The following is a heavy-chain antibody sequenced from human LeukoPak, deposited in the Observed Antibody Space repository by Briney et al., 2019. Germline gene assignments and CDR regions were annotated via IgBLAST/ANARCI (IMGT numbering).Heavy chain of an antibody. CDR1: GGSISSYY. CDR2: IYYSGST. D-gene: IGHD6-13*01. CDR3: ASVSSWSKYYFDY. J-gene: IGHJ4*02. V-gene: IGHV4-59*08. Sequence: SETLSLTCTVSGGSISSYYWSWIWHTPEKGLECVGYIYYSGSTNYNPSLKSRVTISVDTSKNQFSLKLSSVTAADTAVYYCASVSSWSKYYFDYWGQGTLVTVPS.